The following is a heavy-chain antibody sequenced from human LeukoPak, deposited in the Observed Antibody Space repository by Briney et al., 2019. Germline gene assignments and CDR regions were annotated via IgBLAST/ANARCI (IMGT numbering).Heavy chain of an antibody. CDR2: INWNGGST. CDR3: ASSLGYCSSTSCYTGAFDI. J-gene: IGHJ3*02. V-gene: IGHV3-20*04. Sequence: PGGSLRLSCAASGFTVSSNYMSWVRQAPGKGLEWVSGINWNGGSTGYADSVKGRFTISRDNAKNSLYLQMNSLRAEDTALYYCASSLGYCSSTSCYTGAFDIWGQGTMVTVSS. D-gene: IGHD2-2*02. CDR1: GFTVSSNY.